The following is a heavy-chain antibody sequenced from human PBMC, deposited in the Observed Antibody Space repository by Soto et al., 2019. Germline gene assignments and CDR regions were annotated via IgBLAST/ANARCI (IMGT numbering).Heavy chain of an antibody. V-gene: IGHV1-18*01. J-gene: IGHJ4*02. CDR3: ARGRYGDY. CDR1: GYTFTSYG. D-gene: IGHD1-1*01. CDR2: ISAHNGNT. Sequence: QVHLVQSGAEVKKPGASVKVSCKASGYTFTSYGITWVRQAPGQGLEWMGWISAHNGNTDYAQKLQGRVIVTRDTSTSTDYMELRILISNDTAVYYCARGRYGDYWGQGALVTVSS.